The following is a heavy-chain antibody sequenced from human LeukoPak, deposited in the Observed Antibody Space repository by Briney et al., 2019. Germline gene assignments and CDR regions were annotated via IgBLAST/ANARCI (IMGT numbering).Heavy chain of an antibody. J-gene: IGHJ5*02. CDR1: GYTFTSYG. D-gene: IGHD3-9*01. V-gene: IGHV1-18*04. CDR3: ARDKDILTGYPTGDWFDP. Sequence: ASVKASCKASGYTFTSYGISWVRQAPGQGLEWMGWISAYNGNTNYAQKLQGRVTMTTDTSTSTAYMELRSLRSDDTAVYYCARDKDILTGYPTGDWFDPWGQGTLVTVSS. CDR2: ISAYNGNT.